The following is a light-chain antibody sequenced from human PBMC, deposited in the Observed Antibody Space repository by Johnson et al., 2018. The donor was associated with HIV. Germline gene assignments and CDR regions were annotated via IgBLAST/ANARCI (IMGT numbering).Light chain of an antibody. Sequence: QSVLTQPPSVSAAPGQKVTISCSGSSSNIGNNYVSWYQQLPGTAPKLLSYDNNKRPSGIPDRFSGSKSGTLATLRSSGLQTGDEADYYCGTWDSSLGKVFGTWTKVTVL. J-gene: IGLJ1*01. CDR2: DNN. V-gene: IGLV1-51*01. CDR1: SSNIGNNY. CDR3: GTWDSSLGKV.